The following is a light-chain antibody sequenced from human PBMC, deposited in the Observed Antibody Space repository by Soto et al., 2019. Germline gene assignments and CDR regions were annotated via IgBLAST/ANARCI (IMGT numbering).Light chain of an antibody. V-gene: IGLV2-11*01. Sequence: QSALTQPRSVSGSPGQSVTISCTGTSSGVGGYNYVSWYQQHPGKAPKLMIYDVSKRPSGVPDRFSGSKSGNTASLTISGLQAEDEADYYCQAYDYSLTAFVFGGGTKLTVL. CDR1: SSGVGGYNY. CDR3: QAYDYSLTAFV. J-gene: IGLJ3*02. CDR2: DVS.